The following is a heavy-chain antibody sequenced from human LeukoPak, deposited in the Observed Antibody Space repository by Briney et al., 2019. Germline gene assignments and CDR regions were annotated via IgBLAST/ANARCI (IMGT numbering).Heavy chain of an antibody. D-gene: IGHD3-10*01. V-gene: IGHV1-8*01. CDR2: MNPDSGNT. Sequence: ASVKVSCKASGFIFTSYDINWVRQATGQGLEWMGWMNPDSGNTGYAQNFQGRVIMTRDISLGTAYMELSSLRSDDTAVYYCARDRRVRGVIIPDYYYGMDVWGQGTTVTVSS. CDR1: GFIFTSYD. CDR3: ARDRRVRGVIIPDYYYGMDV. J-gene: IGHJ6*02.